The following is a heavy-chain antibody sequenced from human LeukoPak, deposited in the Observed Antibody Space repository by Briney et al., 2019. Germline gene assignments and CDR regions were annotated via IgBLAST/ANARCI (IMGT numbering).Heavy chain of an antibody. Sequence: GGSLRLSCAASGFNFSSYGMHWVRQAPGKGLEWVAFIRYDENDKYYTDSVKGRFSISRDNSKNTEYLQMNSLRVEDTAVYYCAKTRPGGYCGSTSCPGAYWGQGTLVTVSS. J-gene: IGHJ4*02. CDR2: IRYDENDK. CDR1: GFNFSSYG. V-gene: IGHV3-30*02. CDR3: AKTRPGGYCGSTSCPGAY. D-gene: IGHD2-2*01.